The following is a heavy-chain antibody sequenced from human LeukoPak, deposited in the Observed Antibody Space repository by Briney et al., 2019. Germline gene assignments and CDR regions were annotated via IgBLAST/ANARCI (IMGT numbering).Heavy chain of an antibody. CDR1: GFNFGSDA. CDR3: ARDPSGSGWSLSD. V-gene: IGHV3-33*01. J-gene: IGHJ4*02. D-gene: IGHD6-19*01. Sequence: PGGSLRLSCTASGFNFGSDAMHWVRQAPGKGLEWVALIWSDGSNDHYADSVKGRFTISRDNSKNTVCLQMNSLRVEDTAVYYCARDPSGSGWSLSDWGQGTPVTVSS. CDR2: IWSDGSND.